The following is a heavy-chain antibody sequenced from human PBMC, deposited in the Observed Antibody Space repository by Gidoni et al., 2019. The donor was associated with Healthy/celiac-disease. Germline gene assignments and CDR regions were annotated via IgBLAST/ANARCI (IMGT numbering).Heavy chain of an antibody. J-gene: IGHJ4*02. CDR1: GFTFSSYA. D-gene: IGHD3-9*01. CDR2: ISGSGCST. V-gene: IGHV3-23*01. Sequence: EVQLLESGGGLVQPGGSLRLSCAASGFTFSSYALSWVRQAPGKGLEWVSAISGSGCSTYYADSVKGRFTISRDNSKNTLYLQMNSLRAEDTAVYYCAKVPSFYYDILTGYFDYWGQGTLVTVSS. CDR3: AKVPSFYYDILTGYFDY.